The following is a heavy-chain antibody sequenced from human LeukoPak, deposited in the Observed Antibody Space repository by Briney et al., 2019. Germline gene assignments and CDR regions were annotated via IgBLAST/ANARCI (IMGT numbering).Heavy chain of an antibody. CDR1: GYTFTSYA. J-gene: IGHJ4*02. D-gene: IGHD2-2*02. CDR2: INAGNGNT. V-gene: IGHV1-3*01. Sequence: GASAKVSCKASGYTFTSYAMHWVRQAPGQGLEWMGWINAGNGNTKYSQKFQGRVTITRDTSASTAYMELSSLRSEDTAVYYCARGDIVVVPAAIVVFDYWGQGTLVTVSS. CDR3: ARGDIVVVPAAIVVFDY.